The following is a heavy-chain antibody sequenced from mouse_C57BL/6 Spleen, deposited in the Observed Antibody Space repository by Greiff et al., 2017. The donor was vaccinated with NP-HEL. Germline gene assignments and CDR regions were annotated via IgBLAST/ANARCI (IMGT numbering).Heavy chain of an antibody. CDR2: IYPGDGDT. V-gene: IGHV1-80*01. J-gene: IGHJ4*01. Sequence: QVQLKQSGAELVKPGASVKISCKASGYAFSSYWMNWVKQRPGKGLEWIGQIYPGDGDTNYNGKFKGKATLTADKSSSTAYMQLSSLTSEDSAVYFCARGSYDGYYVDYAMDYWGQGTSVTVSS. CDR1: GYAFSSYW. CDR3: ARGSYDGYYVDYAMDY. D-gene: IGHD2-3*01.